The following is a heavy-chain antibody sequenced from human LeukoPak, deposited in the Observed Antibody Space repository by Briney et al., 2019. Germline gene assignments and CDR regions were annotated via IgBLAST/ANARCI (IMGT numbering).Heavy chain of an antibody. J-gene: IGHJ4*02. CDR1: GGTFSSYA. D-gene: IGHD5-24*01. Sequence: GASVKVSCKASGGTFSSYAISWVRQAPGQGLEWMGGIIPIFVTANYAQKFQDRVTMTRDTSTSTVYMELSSLRSEDTALYYCATHSPAGYATGYIRRLDYWGQGTLVTVSS. V-gene: IGHV1-69*05. CDR2: IIPIFVTA. CDR3: ATHSPAGYATGYIRRLDY.